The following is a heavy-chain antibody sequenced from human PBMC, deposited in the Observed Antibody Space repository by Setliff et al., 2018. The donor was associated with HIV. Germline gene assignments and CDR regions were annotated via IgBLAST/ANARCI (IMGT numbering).Heavy chain of an antibody. CDR1: GGSISSGEYY. Sequence: SETLSLTCTVSGGSISSGEYYWNWIRQHPGKGLGWIGYISYSGSTYYNPSLKSRPAISVDTSKNQFSLKLSSVTAADTAVYYCARGRRRSPLSYGLDVWGQGTTVTVSS. CDR2: ISYSGST. J-gene: IGHJ6*02. V-gene: IGHV4-31*03. CDR3: ARGRRRSPLSYGLDV.